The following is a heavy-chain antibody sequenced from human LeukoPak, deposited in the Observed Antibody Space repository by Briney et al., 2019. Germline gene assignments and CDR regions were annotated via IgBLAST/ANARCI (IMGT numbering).Heavy chain of an antibody. V-gene: IGHV3-23*01. D-gene: IGHD2-15*01. Sequence: GGSLRLSCAASGFTISTYAMSWVRQAPGKGLEWVSTIGGSGDNTYYADSVKGRFTISRDNSKNTLYLQMNGLRAEDTAVYYCAKDRCSGGSCYSGYFQHWGQGALVTVSS. CDR2: IGGSGDNT. J-gene: IGHJ1*01. CDR1: GFTISTYA. CDR3: AKDRCSGGSCYSGYFQH.